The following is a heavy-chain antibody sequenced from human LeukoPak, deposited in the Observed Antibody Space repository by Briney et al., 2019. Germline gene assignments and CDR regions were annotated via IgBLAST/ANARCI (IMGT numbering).Heavy chain of an antibody. V-gene: IGHV3-53*01. CDR1: GFTGSNNY. CDR2: IHSSGGT. D-gene: IGHD4-17*01. J-gene: IGHJ5*02. Sequence: PGGSLRLSCAASGFTGSNNYMSWVRQAPGKGLEWVSAIHSSGGTYYADSVKGRFTISRDTSKTTLYLQINSLRVEDTAVYYRIVFGDSNHWGQGTLVTVSS. CDR3: IVFGDSNH.